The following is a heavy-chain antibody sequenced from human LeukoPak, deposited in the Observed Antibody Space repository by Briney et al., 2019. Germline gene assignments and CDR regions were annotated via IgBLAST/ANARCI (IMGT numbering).Heavy chain of an antibody. CDR2: INSDGSTT. CDR3: AKQKNVLRYFDWLPGA. CDR1: GFTLSSYW. D-gene: IGHD3-9*01. J-gene: IGHJ5*02. V-gene: IGHV3-74*01. Sequence: GGSLRLSCAASGFTLSSYWMHWVRQAPGKGLVWVSRINSDGSTTTYADSVKGRFTISRDNSKNTLYLQMNSLRAEDTAVYYCAKQKNVLRYFDWLPGAWGQGTLVTVSS.